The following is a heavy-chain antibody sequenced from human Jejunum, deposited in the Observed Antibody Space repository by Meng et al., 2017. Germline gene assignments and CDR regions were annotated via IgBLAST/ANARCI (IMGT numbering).Heavy chain of an antibody. D-gene: IGHD1-14*01. CDR2: IRQDASLK. V-gene: IGHV3-7*03. CDR3: ARANRKDDIWQDT. J-gene: IGHJ4*02. Sequence: GGSLRLSCGGSGFTFSNHWMNWVRQAPGKGLEWVASIRQDASLKYYLDSVKGRFSISRDNANNLVFLQMNSLRADDTAVYYCARANRKDDIWQDTWGQGTLVTVSS. CDR1: GFTFSNHW.